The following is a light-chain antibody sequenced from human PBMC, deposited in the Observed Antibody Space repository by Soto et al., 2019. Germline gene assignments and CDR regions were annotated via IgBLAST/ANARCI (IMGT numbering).Light chain of an antibody. CDR3: SSWNDSLDGPV. V-gene: IGLV1-44*01. J-gene: IGLJ3*02. CDR2: SIN. Sequence: QSVLTQPPSASTTPGQTVTISCSGRYSNIGSNFVSWYQRLPGTAPKLLIYSINQRPSGVPDRFSGFKSGTSASLTISGLQSEDEGDYICSSWNDSLDGPVYGGGTKGTVL. CDR1: YSNIGSNF.